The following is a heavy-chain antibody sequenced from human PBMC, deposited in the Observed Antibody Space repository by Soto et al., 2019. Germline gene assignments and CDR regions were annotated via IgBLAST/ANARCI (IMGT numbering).Heavy chain of an antibody. CDR3: AHPRGYGVFDAYDF. CDR1: GFTFRSFT. V-gene: IGHV3-21*01. D-gene: IGHD4-17*01. J-gene: IGHJ3*01. CDR2: ISSNSAYI. Sequence: PGGSLRLSCAASGFTFRSFTMNWVRQAPGKGLEWVSTISSNSAYIYYTDALRGRFTISRDNAKNSLHLQMNSLRAEDTAVYYCAHPRGYGVFDAYDFWGQGAMVTVSS.